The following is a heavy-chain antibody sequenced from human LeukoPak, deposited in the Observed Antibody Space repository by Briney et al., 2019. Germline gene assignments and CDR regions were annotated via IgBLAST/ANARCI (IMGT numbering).Heavy chain of an antibody. Sequence: GGSLRLSCAASGFTFSSYEMNWVRQAPGKGLEWVSYISSSGSTIYYADSVKGRFTISRDDAKNSLYLQMNSLRAEDTAVYYCARGFYSPFDYWGQGTLVTVSS. D-gene: IGHD4-11*01. J-gene: IGHJ4*02. CDR3: ARGFYSPFDY. CDR1: GFTFSSYE. V-gene: IGHV3-48*03. CDR2: ISSSGSTI.